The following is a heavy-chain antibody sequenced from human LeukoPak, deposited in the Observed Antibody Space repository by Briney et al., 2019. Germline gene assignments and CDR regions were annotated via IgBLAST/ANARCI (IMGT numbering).Heavy chain of an antibody. D-gene: IGHD1-26*01. Sequence: SGGSLRLSCAASGFTFSSYAMTWVRQAPGKGLEWVSSISGNGESTNYADSVKGRLTLSRDNSENTLYLQMNSLRAEDTAVYYCARDSRLLIGGIFAIWGQGTTVTVSS. V-gene: IGHV3-23*01. CDR3: ARDSRLLIGGIFAI. CDR2: ISGNGEST. J-gene: IGHJ3*02. CDR1: GFTFSSYA.